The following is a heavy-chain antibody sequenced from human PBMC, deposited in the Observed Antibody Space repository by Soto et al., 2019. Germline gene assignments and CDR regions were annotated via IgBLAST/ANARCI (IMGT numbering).Heavy chain of an antibody. D-gene: IGHD5-12*01. CDR3: ARRRGGYQFDY. J-gene: IGHJ4*02. Sequence: SETLSLTCTVSGGSISSSSYYWGWIRQPPGKGLEWIGSIYYSGSTYYNPSLKSRVTISVDTSKNQFSLKLSSVTAADTAVYYCARRRGGYQFDYWGQGTLVTVSS. CDR2: IYYSGST. CDR1: GGSISSSSYY. V-gene: IGHV4-39*01.